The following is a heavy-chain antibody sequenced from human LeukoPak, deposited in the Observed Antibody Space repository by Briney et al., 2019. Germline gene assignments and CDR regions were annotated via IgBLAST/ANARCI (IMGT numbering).Heavy chain of an antibody. CDR2: IIPILGIA. J-gene: IGHJ4*02. CDR1: GGTFSSYA. D-gene: IGHD4-17*01. V-gene: IGHV1-69*04. CDR3: ARGDPRTVTTIDY. Sequence: SVKVSCKASGGTFSSYAISWVRQAPGQGLEWMGRIIPILGIANYAQKFQGRVTITADKSTSTAYMELSSLRSEDTAVYYCARGDPRTVTTIDYWGQGTLVTVSS.